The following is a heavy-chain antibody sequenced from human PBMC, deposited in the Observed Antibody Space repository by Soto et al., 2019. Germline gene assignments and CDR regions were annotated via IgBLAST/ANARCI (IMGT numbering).Heavy chain of an antibody. CDR1: GYSFTSYW. CDR2: IYPGDSDT. Sequence: GESIKISCKGSGYSFTSYWIGWVRQMPGKGLEWMGIIYPGDSDTRYSPSFQGQVTISADKSISTAYLQWSSLKASDTAMYYCARHGYMRYYYYGMDVWGQGTTVTVSS. V-gene: IGHV5-51*01. D-gene: IGHD5-12*01. J-gene: IGHJ6*02. CDR3: ARHGYMRYYYYGMDV.